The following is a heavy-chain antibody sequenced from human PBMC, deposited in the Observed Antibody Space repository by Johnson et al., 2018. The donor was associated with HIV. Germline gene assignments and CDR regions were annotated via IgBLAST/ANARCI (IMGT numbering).Heavy chain of an antibody. J-gene: IGHJ3*02. CDR3: ARVLAYCGGDCSPGAFDI. V-gene: IGHV3-20*04. D-gene: IGHD2-21*02. CDR2: INWNGGST. Sequence: VQLVESGGGVVRPGGSLRLSCAASGFTFDDYGMSWVRQAPGKGLEWVSGINWNGGSTGYADSVKGRFTISRDNSKNTLYLQMNSLRAEDTAVYYCARVLAYCGGDCSPGAFDIWGQGTMVTVSS. CDR1: GFTFDDYG.